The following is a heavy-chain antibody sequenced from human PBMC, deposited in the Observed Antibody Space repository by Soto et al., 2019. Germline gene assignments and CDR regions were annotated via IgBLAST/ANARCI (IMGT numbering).Heavy chain of an antibody. J-gene: IGHJ6*02. D-gene: IGHD6-13*01. CDR2: TYYRSKWYN. CDR1: GDSVSSNSAA. V-gene: IGHV6-1*01. CDR3: ARDKGTLVLDYYYYGMDV. Sequence: QTLSLTCAISGDSVSSNSAAWNWIRQSPSRGLEWLGRTYYRSKWYNDYAVSVESRITINPDTSKNQFSLQLNSVTPEDTAVYYCARDKGTLVLDYYYYGMDVWGQGTTVTVSS.